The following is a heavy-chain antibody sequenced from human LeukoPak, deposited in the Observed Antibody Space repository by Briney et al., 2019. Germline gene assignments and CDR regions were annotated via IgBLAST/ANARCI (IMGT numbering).Heavy chain of an antibody. D-gene: IGHD2-2*02. CDR3: ARASPDCSSTSCYTGGAFDI. CDR1: GYSISSGYY. CDR2: TYHSGST. V-gene: IGHV4-38-2*01. Sequence: PSETLSLTCAVSGYSISSGYYWGWIRQPPGKGLEWIGSTYHSGSTYYNPSLKSRVTISVDTSKNQFSLKLSSVTAADTAVDYCARASPDCSSTSCYTGGAFDIWGQGTMLTVSS. J-gene: IGHJ3*02.